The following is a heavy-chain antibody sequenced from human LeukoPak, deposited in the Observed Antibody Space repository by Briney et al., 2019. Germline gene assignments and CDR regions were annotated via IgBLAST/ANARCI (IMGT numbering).Heavy chain of an antibody. CDR2: ISGSGGST. J-gene: IGHJ4*02. CDR1: GFTFTSYA. Sequence: GGSLRLSCAASGFTFTSYAMSWVRQAPGNGLEWVSAISGSGGSTYYADSVKGRFTISGDNSKNTLYLQMNSLRAEDTAVYYCAKVVIGELGAYYFDYWGQGTLVTVSS. D-gene: IGHD3-10*01. V-gene: IGHV3-23*01. CDR3: AKVVIGELGAYYFDY.